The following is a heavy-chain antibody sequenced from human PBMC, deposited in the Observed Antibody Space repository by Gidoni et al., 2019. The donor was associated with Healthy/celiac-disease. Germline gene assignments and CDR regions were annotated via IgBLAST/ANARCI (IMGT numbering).Heavy chain of an antibody. CDR3: ARGYGDYGLYWYFDL. Sequence: QVQLQESGPGLVTPSQTLSLTCTVSGGSISRGSYHWSWIRQPAGKGLEWIGRIYTSGSTNYNPSLKSRVTISVDTSKNQFSLKLSSVTAADTAVYYCARGYGDYGLYWYFDLWGRGTLVTVSS. V-gene: IGHV4-61*02. CDR1: GGSISRGSYH. J-gene: IGHJ2*01. D-gene: IGHD4-17*01. CDR2: IYTSGST.